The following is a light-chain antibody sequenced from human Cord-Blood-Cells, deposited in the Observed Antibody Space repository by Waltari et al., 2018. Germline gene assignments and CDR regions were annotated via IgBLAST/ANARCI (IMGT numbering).Light chain of an antibody. Sequence: QSALTQPRSVSGSPGQSATISCPGTSSAVGGYHFFSCYQQHPGKAPKLIIYDVSKRPSGVPDRFSGSKSGNTASLTISGLQAEDEADYYCCSYAGSYTVFGGGTKLTVL. CDR3: CSYAGSYTV. CDR2: DVS. J-gene: IGLJ3*02. CDR1: SSAVGGYHF. V-gene: IGLV2-11*01.